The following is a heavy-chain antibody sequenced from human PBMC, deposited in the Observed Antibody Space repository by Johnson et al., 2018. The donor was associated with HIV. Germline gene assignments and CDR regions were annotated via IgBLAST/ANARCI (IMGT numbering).Heavy chain of an antibody. V-gene: IGHV3-13*01. CDR3: TTGLSWNDAFHI. J-gene: IGHJ3*02. CDR1: GFTFSSYD. CDR2: IGTAGDT. Sequence: VQLVESGGGLVQPGRSLRLSCAASGFTFSSYDMHWVRQTTGKGLESVSGIGTAGDTYYPGSVKGRFTLSRDNSKNTLYLQMNSLKTEDTALYYCTTGLSWNDAFHIWAQGTMVTVSS. D-gene: IGHD1-1*01.